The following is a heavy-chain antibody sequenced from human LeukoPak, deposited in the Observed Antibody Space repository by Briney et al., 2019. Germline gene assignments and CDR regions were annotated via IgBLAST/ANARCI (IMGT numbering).Heavy chain of an antibody. V-gene: IGHV3-48*01. CDR3: ARDEARHCSGGSRYSLRSFDY. D-gene: IGHD2-15*01. Sequence: GGSLRLSCAASGFTFSSYSMNWVRQAPGKGLEWVSYISSSSSTIYYADSVKGRFTISRDNAKNSLYLQMNSLRAEDTAVYYCARDEARHCSGGSRYSLRSFDYWGQGTLVTVSS. CDR1: GFTFSSYS. CDR2: ISSSSSTI. J-gene: IGHJ4*02.